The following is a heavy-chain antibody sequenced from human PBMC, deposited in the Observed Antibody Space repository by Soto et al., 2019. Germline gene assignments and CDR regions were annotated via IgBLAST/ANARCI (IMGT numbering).Heavy chain of an antibody. CDR1: GDSISSYY. Sequence: SETLSLTCPVSGDSISSYYWSWIRQPPGKGLEWIGYIYYSGSTNYNPSLKRRVTISVDTSKKQFSLKLSSVTAADTAVYYCARDLVGAVRSGFDPWGQGTLVTVSS. V-gene: IGHV4-59*01. D-gene: IGHD1-26*01. CDR2: IYYSGST. CDR3: ARDLVGAVRSGFDP. J-gene: IGHJ5*02.